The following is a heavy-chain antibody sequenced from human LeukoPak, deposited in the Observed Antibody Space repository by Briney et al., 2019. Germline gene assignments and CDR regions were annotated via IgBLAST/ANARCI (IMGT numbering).Heavy chain of an antibody. J-gene: IGHJ6*02. Sequence: PSGTLSLTCTVSSGSISSYYWSWIRQPPGKGLEWIGYIYYSGSTNYNPSLKSRVTISVDTSKNQFSLKLSSVTAADTAVYYCARDTVYYGMDVWGQGTTVTVSS. CDR2: IYYSGST. V-gene: IGHV4-59*01. D-gene: IGHD4-17*01. CDR1: SGSISSYY. CDR3: ARDTVYYGMDV.